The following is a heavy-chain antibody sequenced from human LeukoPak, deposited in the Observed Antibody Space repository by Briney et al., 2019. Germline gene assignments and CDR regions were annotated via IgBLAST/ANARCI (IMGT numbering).Heavy chain of an antibody. CDR2: ISSSSSPTTI. V-gene: IGHV3-48*01. CDR1: GFTFRSYS. J-gene: IGHJ4*02. D-gene: IGHD2-15*01. Sequence: GGSLRLSCAASGFTFRSYSMHWVRQAPGKGLEWVSYISSSSSPTTISYANSVEGRFTISRDNPKKTLYLQMNSLRAEDTAVYYCAKDAANLLYYFDYWGQGALVTVSS. CDR3: AKDAANLLYYFDY.